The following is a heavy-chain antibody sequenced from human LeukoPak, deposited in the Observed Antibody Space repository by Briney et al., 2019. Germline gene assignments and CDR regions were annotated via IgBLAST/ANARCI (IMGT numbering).Heavy chain of an antibody. CDR3: AGLLTGSGSYSNDY. Sequence: PSETLSLTCTVSGGSISSSSYYWGWIRQPPGKGLEWIGSIYYSGSTYYNPSLKSRVTISVDTSENQFSLKLSSVTAADTAVYYCAGLLTGSGSYSNDYWGQGTLVTVSS. J-gene: IGHJ4*02. CDR2: IYYSGST. CDR1: GGSISSSSYY. D-gene: IGHD3-10*01. V-gene: IGHV4-39*01.